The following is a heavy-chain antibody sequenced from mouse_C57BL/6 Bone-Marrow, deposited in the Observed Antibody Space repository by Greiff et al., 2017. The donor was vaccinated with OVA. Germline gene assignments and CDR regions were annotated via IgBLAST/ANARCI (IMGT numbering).Heavy chain of an antibody. V-gene: IGHV5-9-1*02. CDR2: ISSGGDYI. CDR1: GFTFSSYA. Sequence: EVNVVESGEGLVKPGGSLKLSCAASGFTFSSYAMSWVRQTPEKRLEWVAYISSGGDYIYYADTVKGRFTISRDNARNTLYLQMSSLKSEDTAMYYCTRDGGWLLQDAMDYWGQGTSVTVSS. D-gene: IGHD2-3*01. CDR3: TRDGGWLLQDAMDY. J-gene: IGHJ4*01.